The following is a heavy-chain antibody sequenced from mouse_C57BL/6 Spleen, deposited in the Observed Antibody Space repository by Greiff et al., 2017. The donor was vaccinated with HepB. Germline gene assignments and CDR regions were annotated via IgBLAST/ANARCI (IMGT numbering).Heavy chain of an antibody. CDR1: GYTFTSYW. V-gene: IGHV1-53*01. Sequence: VKLQQPGTELVKPGASVKLSCKASGYTFTSYWMHWVKQRPGQGLEWIGNINPSNGGTNYNDKFKSKATLTVDKSSSTAYMQLSSLTSEDSAVYYCARAFYYSNFYYLDYWGQGTTLTVSS. J-gene: IGHJ2*01. CDR3: ARAFYYSNFYYLDY. CDR2: INPSNGGT. D-gene: IGHD2-5*01.